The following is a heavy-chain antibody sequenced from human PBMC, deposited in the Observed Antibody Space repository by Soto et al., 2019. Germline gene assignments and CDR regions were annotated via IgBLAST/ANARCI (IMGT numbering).Heavy chain of an antibody. D-gene: IGHD6-13*01. V-gene: IGHV3-33*01. CDR3: ARAGPAAGGYYSYGMDV. CDR2: IWYDGSNK. CDR1: GFTFSSYG. J-gene: IGHJ6*02. Sequence: GGSLRLSCAASGFTFSSYGMHWVRQAPGKGLEWVAVIWYDGSNKYYADSVKGRFTISRDNSKNTLYLQMNSLRAEDTAVYYCARAGPAAGGYYSYGMDVWGQGITVTVAS.